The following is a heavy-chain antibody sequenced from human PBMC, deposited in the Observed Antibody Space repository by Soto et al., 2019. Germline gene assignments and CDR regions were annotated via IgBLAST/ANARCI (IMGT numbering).Heavy chain of an antibody. J-gene: IGHJ3*02. CDR1: GGSISGYF. Sequence: QLQLQESGPGLVKPSETLSLICTVSGGSISGYFWSWVRQPAGKGLEWIGRIYSAGSTNYNPSVKSRVTMAVDTPQHQFSLKLTSVTAADSAMYYCVRGDVFDIWGRGTMVTVSS. CDR2: IYSAGST. D-gene: IGHD3-16*01. V-gene: IGHV4-4*07. CDR3: VRGDVFDI.